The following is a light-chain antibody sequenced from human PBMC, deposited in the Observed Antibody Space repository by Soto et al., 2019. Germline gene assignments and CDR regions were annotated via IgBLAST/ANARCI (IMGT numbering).Light chain of an antibody. CDR1: SSDVGGYDY. Sequence: QSALTQPASVSGSPGQSITISCTGTSSDVGGYDYVSWYQLHPGKAPKLMVFEVSNRPSGVSYRFAGSKSGNTASLTISVLPDEEEDYYCCTSDSSSNADLFGTGTKVTVL. V-gene: IGLV2-14*01. CDR2: EVS. J-gene: IGLJ1*01. CDR3: TSDSSSNADL.